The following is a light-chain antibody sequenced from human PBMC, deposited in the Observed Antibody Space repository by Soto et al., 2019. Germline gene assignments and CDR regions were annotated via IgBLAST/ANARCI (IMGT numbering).Light chain of an antibody. V-gene: IGKV1-39*01. CDR2: AAS. J-gene: IGKJ2*01. CDR1: QSISSY. Sequence: DIQMTQSPSSLSASVGHRVTITCRASQSISSYLNWYQQKPGKAPKLLIYAASSLQSGVPSRFSGSGSGTDFTLTISSLQPEDFATYYCQQSYSTPGTFGPGTKLEIK. CDR3: QQSYSTPGT.